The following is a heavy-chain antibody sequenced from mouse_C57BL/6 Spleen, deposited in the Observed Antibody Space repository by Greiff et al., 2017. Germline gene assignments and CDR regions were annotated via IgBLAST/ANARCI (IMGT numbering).Heavy chain of an antibody. CDR1: GYTFTTYP. V-gene: IGHV1-47*01. J-gene: IGHJ3*01. CDR2: FHPYNDDT. CDR3: ARGDDYDAWFAY. Sequence: VQLQESGAELVKPGASVTMSCKASGYTFTTYPVEWMKQNHGKSLEWIGNFHPYNDDTKYNEKFKGKATLTVEQSSSTVYLGLSRLTSDDSVVYYCARGDDYDAWFAYWGQGTLVTVSA. D-gene: IGHD2-4*01.